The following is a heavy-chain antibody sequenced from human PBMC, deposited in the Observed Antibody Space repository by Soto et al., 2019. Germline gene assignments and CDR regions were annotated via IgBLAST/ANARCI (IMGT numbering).Heavy chain of an antibody. CDR1: GYTFTSYG. CDR2: ISAYNGNT. D-gene: IGHD6-19*01. V-gene: IGHV1-18*01. J-gene: IGHJ3*02. Sequence: ASVKVSCKASGYTFTSYGISWVRQAPGQGLEWMGWISAYNGNTNYAQKLQGRVTMTTDTSTSTAYMELRSLRSDDTAVYYCARRSQFWASIPGIAVAGTNAFDIWGQGTMVTVSS. CDR3: ARRSQFWASIPGIAVAGTNAFDI.